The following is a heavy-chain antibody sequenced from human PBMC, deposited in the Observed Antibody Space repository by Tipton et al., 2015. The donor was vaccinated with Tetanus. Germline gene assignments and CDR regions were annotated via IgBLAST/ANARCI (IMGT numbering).Heavy chain of an antibody. CDR1: GFTFNSYS. CDR3: AKSDPHDYSITYYFDY. CDR2: ISSSGSTI. Sequence: SLRLSCAASGFTFNSYSMNWVRQAPGKGLEWVSYISSSGSTIYYADSVKGRFTISRDNAKNSLYLQMNSLRDEDTAVYYCAKSDPHDYSITYYFDYWGQGTLVTVSS. J-gene: IGHJ4*02. V-gene: IGHV3-48*02. D-gene: IGHD4-11*01.